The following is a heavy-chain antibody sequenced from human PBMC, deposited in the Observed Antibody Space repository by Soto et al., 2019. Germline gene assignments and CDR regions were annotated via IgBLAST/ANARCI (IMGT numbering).Heavy chain of an antibody. Sequence: EVQLLESGGGLVQPGGSLRLSCAASGFTFSTYAMNWVRQAPGKGLEWVSGISNSGGSTYYADSVKGRFTISRDNSKNTRYLQVDSLKVEGRAIYYCAKGGSGSGGGSWIDYWGQGTLVTVSS. CDR3: AKGGSGSGGGSWIDY. J-gene: IGHJ4*02. V-gene: IGHV3-23*01. D-gene: IGHD1-26*01. CDR1: GFTFSTYA. CDR2: ISNSGGST.